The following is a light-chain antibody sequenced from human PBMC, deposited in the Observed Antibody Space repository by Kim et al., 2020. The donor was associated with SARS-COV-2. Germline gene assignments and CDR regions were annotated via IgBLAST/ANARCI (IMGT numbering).Light chain of an antibody. CDR1: SSDVGGYTY. V-gene: IGLV2-11*01. CDR3: CSYAGSYTLL. CDR2: DVS. Sequence: PTSCPGTSSDVGGYTYVSGYQQHPGKAPKLMVYDVSKRPSGVPDRFSGSKSGNTASLTISGLQAEDEADYYCCSYAGSYTLLFGGGTQLTVL. J-gene: IGLJ2*01.